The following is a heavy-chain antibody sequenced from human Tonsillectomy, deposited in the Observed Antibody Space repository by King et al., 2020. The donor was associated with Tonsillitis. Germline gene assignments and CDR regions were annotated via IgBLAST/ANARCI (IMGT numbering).Heavy chain of an antibody. Sequence: QLQESGPGLVKPSGTLSLTCSVSGGSISSSNWWSWVRQPPGKGLEWSGEIYHSWSSNYNPSLKSRVTISVDKSKNQFSLKLNSVTAADTAVYHCARWEVGGTANEDGFDIWGQGTMVTVSS. CDR2: IYHSWSS. V-gene: IGHV4-4*02. CDR3: ARWEVGGTANEDGFDI. J-gene: IGHJ3*02. CDR1: GGSISSSNW. D-gene: IGHD6-19*01.